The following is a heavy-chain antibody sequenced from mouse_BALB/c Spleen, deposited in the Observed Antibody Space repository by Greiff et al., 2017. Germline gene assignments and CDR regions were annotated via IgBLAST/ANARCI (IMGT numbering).Heavy chain of an antibody. D-gene: IGHD2-1*01. J-gene: IGHJ4*01. CDR1: GYTFTDYA. CDR3: ARGYGNSLMDY. V-gene: IGHV1S137*01. Sequence: QVQLQQSGAELVRPGVSVKISCKGSGYTFTDYAMHWVKQSHAKSLEWIGVISTYYGDASYNQKFKGKATMTVDKSSSTAYMELARLTSEDSAIYYCARGYGNSLMDYWGQGTSVTVSS. CDR2: ISTYYGDA.